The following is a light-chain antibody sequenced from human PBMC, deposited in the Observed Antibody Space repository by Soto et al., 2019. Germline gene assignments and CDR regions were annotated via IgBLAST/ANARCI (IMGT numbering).Light chain of an antibody. CDR1: SSNIGSNY. CDR3: AAWDDSLSGLV. CDR2: RNN. J-gene: IGLJ2*01. Sequence: QSVLTQPPSASGTPGQRVTISCSGSSSNIGSNYVYWYQQLRGTAPKLLFYRNNQRPSGVPDRFSGSKSGTSASLAISGLRSEDEADYYCAAWDDSLSGLVFGGGTKLTVL. V-gene: IGLV1-47*01.